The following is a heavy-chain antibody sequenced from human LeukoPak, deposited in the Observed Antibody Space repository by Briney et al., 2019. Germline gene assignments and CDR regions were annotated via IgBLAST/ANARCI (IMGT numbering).Heavy chain of an antibody. J-gene: IGHJ4*02. V-gene: IGHV3-23*01. CDR3: AKDRTSIFDH. CDR2: ISAGGDST. Sequence: PGGSLRLSCAASGFTLSSYAMSWVRQAPGEGLEWVSAISAGGDSTYYPDSVKGRFTISRDNSKNTLYLQMNSLRAEDTASYYCAKDRTSIFDHWGQGSLVTVSS. CDR1: GFTLSSYA.